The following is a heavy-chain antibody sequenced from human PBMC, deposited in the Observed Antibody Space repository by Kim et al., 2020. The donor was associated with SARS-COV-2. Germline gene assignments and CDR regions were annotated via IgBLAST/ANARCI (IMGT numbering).Heavy chain of an antibody. D-gene: IGHD3-3*02. Sequence: GGSLRLSCAASGFTFSTYAMHWVRQAPGKGLEWVSATGLIGNTSYSASLMGRFTISSDNAKNSLYLHMNSLRAADTAVYYCATEVLDTISSGWYLDLWGR. CDR3: ATEVLDTISSGWYLDL. CDR2: TGLIGNT. CDR1: GFTFSTYA. V-gene: IGHV3-13*01. J-gene: IGHJ2*01.